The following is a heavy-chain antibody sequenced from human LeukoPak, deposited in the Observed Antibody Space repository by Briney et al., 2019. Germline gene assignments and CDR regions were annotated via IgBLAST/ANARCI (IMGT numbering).Heavy chain of an antibody. D-gene: IGHD2-15*01. V-gene: IGHV1-2*02. CDR3: ARLPIYCSGGSCYSGLAY. CDR2: INPNSGGT. CDR1: GYTFTGYY. Sequence: ASVKVSCKASGYTFTGYYMHWVRQAPGQGLEWMGWINPNSGGTNYAQKFQGRVTMTRDTSISTAYMELSRLRSDDTAVYYCARLPIYCSGGSCYSGLAYWGQGTLVTVSS. J-gene: IGHJ4*02.